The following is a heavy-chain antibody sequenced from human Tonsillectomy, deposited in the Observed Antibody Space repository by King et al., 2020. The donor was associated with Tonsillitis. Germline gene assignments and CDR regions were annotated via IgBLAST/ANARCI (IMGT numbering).Heavy chain of an antibody. CDR1: GYTFTGYY. D-gene: IGHD3-16*01. CDR3: AGDDQADDGWGLRWGWFDP. V-gene: IGHV1-2*02. Sequence: VQLVESGAEVKKPGASVKVSCKASGYTFTGYYMHWVRQAPGQGLEWMGWINPNSGGTNYAQKFQGRVTMTRDTSISTAYMELSRLRSDDTAVYYCAGDDQADDGWGLRWGWFDPWGQGTLVTVSS. J-gene: IGHJ5*02. CDR2: INPNSGGT.